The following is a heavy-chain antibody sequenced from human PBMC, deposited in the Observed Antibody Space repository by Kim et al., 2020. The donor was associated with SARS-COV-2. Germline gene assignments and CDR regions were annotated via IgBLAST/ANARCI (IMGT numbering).Heavy chain of an antibody. CDR3: ARLLYTASSPHFDY. J-gene: IGHJ4*02. CDR2: IYPHDSDT. Sequence: EVSCKGSGYSFTDYWIGWVRQMPGKGLEWMGIIYPHDSDTRYSPSFQGQVTVSVDTSISTAYLQLNNLKASDTAMYYCARLLYTASSPHFDYWGQGSLVTVSA. CDR1: GYSFTDYW. D-gene: IGHD2-2*02. V-gene: IGHV5-51*01.